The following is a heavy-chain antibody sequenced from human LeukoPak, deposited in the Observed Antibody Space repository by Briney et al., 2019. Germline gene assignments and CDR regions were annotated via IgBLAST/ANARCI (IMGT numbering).Heavy chain of an antibody. CDR3: AREDCRDVRCYGAPDA. D-gene: IGHD5-24*01. V-gene: IGHV3-69-1*02. Sequence: GGSLRLSCVASGFTYNSYAMSWVRQAPGKGLEWVSSISGGNHMYYADSVKGRFTISRDNAKNSLSLQMNSLRGEDTAVYYCAREDCRDVRCYGAPDAWGQGTRVTVSS. CDR2: ISGGNHM. J-gene: IGHJ5*02. CDR1: GFTYNSYA.